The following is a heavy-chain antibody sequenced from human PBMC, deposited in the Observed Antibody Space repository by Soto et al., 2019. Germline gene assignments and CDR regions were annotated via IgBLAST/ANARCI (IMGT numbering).Heavy chain of an antibody. CDR1: GFTFSSYW. CDR3: AREGITMVRGAVYYYYGMDV. J-gene: IGHJ6*02. V-gene: IGHV3-7*01. Sequence: EVQLVESGGGLVQPGGSLRLSCAASGFTFSSYWMSWVRQAPGKGLEWVANIKQDGSEKYYVDSVKGRFTISRDNAKNSLYLQMNSLRAEDTAVYYCAREGITMVRGAVYYYYGMDVWGHGTTVTVSS. D-gene: IGHD3-10*01. CDR2: IKQDGSEK.